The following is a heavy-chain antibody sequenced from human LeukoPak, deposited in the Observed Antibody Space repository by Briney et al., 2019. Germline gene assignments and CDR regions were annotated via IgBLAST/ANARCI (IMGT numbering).Heavy chain of an antibody. CDR1: GFTFSSYG. CDR3: ARDPGDYGVYGMDV. CDR2: IWYDGSNK. Sequence: GRSLRLSCAASGFTFSSYGMHWVRQAPGKGLEWVAVIWYDGSNKYYADSVKGRFSISRDNSKNTLYLQMNSLRAEDTAVYYCARDPGDYGVYGMDVWGQGTTVTVSS. J-gene: IGHJ6*02. D-gene: IGHD4-17*01. V-gene: IGHV3-33*01.